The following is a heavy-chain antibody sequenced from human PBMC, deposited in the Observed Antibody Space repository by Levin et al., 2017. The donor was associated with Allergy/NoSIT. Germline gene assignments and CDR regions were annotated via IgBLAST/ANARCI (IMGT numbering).Heavy chain of an antibody. V-gene: IGHV4-59*08. CDR3: VRLYGSGSFDY. J-gene: IGHJ4*02. D-gene: IGHD3-10*01. CDR1: GGSISSYY. CDR2: VFYSGST. Sequence: ASETLSLTCTVSGGSISSYYWSWIRQPPGKGLEWIAYVFYSGSTNYNPSLKSRVTTSVDTSKSQFSLRLSSVTAADTAVYYCVRLYGSGSFDYWGQGTLVTVSS.